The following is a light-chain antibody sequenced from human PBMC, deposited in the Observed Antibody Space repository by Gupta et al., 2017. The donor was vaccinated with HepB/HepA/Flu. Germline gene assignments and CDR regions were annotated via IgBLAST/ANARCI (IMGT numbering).Light chain of an antibody. Sequence: QSALTQPPTVPGAPGQRVTVTIFCTGSSSNIGAGYDVHWYQQVPGTAPKLLISGNSNRPSGVPDRFSGSKSGTSASLAITGLQAEDEADYYCQSYDNSLSGVVFGGGTKLTVL. V-gene: IGLV1-40*01. CDR3: QSYDNSLSGVV. CDR2: GNS. CDR1: SSNIGAGYD. J-gene: IGLJ2*01.